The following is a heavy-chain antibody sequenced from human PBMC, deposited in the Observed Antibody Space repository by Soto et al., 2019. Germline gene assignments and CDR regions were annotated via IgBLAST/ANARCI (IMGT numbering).Heavy chain of an antibody. CDR2: INHSGST. J-gene: IGHJ6*02. CDR1: GGSFSGYY. D-gene: IGHD3-10*01. V-gene: IGHV4-34*01. Sequence: SETLSLTCAVYGGSFSGYYWSWIRQPPGKGLEWIGEINHSGSTNYNPSLKSRVTISVDTSKNQFSLKLSSVTAADTAVYYCARGRKNRLYYGSGRPYYYYGMAVWGQGTTVTVSS. CDR3: ARGRKNRLYYGSGRPYYYYGMAV.